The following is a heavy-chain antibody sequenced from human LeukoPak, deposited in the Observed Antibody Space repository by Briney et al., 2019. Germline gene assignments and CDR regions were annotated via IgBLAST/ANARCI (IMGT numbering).Heavy chain of an antibody. CDR3: ARDYYAPGSYYLGY. Sequence: GGSLRLSCAASGFNVSNNYMSWVRQAPGKGLEWVSVIYRGGSSYYADSVKGRFTISRDSSKNTLYLQMNSLRAEDTAVYYCARDYYAPGSYYLGYWGQGTLVTVSS. J-gene: IGHJ4*02. V-gene: IGHV3-53*01. CDR2: IYRGGSS. CDR1: GFNVSNNY. D-gene: IGHD3-10*01.